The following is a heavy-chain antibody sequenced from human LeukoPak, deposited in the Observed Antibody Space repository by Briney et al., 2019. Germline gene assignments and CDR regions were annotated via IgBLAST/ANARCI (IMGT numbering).Heavy chain of an antibody. J-gene: IGHJ4*02. D-gene: IGHD3-22*01. CDR3: ARDRWYYDSSAPYYFDY. Sequence: PGGSLRLSCAASGFTFSSYSMNWVRQDPGKGLEWVSSISSSSSYIYYADSVKGRFTISRDNAKNSLYLQMNSLRAEDTAVYYCARDRWYYDSSAPYYFDYWGQGTLVTVSS. CDR1: GFTFSSYS. CDR2: ISSSSSYI. V-gene: IGHV3-21*01.